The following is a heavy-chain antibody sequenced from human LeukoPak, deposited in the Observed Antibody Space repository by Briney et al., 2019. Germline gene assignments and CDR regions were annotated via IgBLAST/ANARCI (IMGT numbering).Heavy chain of an antibody. Sequence: EGSLRLSCAASGFTFSSYGMHWVRQAPGKGLEWVAVIWYDGSNKYYADSVKGRFTISRDNSKNTLYLQMNSLRAEDTAVYYCARDFTFYDSSGYTNDAFDIWGQGTMVTVSS. CDR3: ARDFTFYDSSGYTNDAFDI. CDR1: GFTFSSYG. V-gene: IGHV3-33*01. J-gene: IGHJ3*02. D-gene: IGHD3-22*01. CDR2: IWYDGSNK.